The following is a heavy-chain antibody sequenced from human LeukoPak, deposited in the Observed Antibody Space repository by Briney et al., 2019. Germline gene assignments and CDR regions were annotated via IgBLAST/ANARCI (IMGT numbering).Heavy chain of an antibody. CDR2: INPNSGGT. D-gene: IGHD1-26*01. CDR3: ARVSKWERYDSDV. Sequence: ASVKVSCKASGYTFTGYYMHWVRQAPGPGLEWMGWINPNSGGTNYAQKFQGRVTMTRDTSISTAFMELSRLRSDDTAVYYCARVSKWERYDSDVWGQGTTVTVSS. V-gene: IGHV1-2*02. J-gene: IGHJ6*02. CDR1: GYTFTGYY.